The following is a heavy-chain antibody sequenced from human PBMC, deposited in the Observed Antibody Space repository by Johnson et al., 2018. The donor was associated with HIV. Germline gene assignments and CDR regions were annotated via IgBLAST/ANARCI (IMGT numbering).Heavy chain of an antibody. CDR3: ARDTPGGQSWFRENKYAFDI. CDR1: GFTFSTYG. D-gene: IGHD3-10*01. Sequence: QVQLVESGGGVVRPGGSLRLSCAASGFTFSTYGMHWVRPAPGKGLEWVAVITYDGSNQYYVASVQGRFTISRANAKNSLYLQMNSLRAEDTAVYYCARDTPGGQSWFRENKYAFDIWGQGTMVTVSS. V-gene: IGHV3-30*03. CDR2: ITYDGSNQ. J-gene: IGHJ3*02.